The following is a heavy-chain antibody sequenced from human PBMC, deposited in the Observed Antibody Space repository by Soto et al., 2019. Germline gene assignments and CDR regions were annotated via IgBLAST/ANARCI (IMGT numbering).Heavy chain of an antibody. CDR1: GGTFSSYA. J-gene: IGHJ4*02. CDR3: AGEGLGGWELNY. CDR2: IIPIFGTA. Sequence: QVQLVQSGAEVKKPGSSVKVSCKASGGTFSSYAISWVRQAPGQGLEWMGGIIPIFGTANYAQKFQGRATITEGEYTSSACRELSSLRSEDTAVYYCAGEGLGGWELNYWGQGTLDTVSS. D-gene: IGHD1-26*01. V-gene: IGHV1-69*12.